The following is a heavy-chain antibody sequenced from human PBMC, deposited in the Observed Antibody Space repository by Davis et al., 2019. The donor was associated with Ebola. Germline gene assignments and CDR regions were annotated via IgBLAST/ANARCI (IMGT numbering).Heavy chain of an antibody. Sequence: GGSLRLSCETSGFIFRNYVMSWVRQAPGKGLEWVSTFGTGGDAYYADSVKGRFTISRDNSKNTLSLQMNSLRPEDTAVYYCARGPTVTAGAFDIWGQGTMVTVSS. CDR2: FGTGGDA. CDR3: ARGPTVTAGAFDI. CDR1: GFIFRNYV. J-gene: IGHJ3*02. V-gene: IGHV3-23*01. D-gene: IGHD4-17*01.